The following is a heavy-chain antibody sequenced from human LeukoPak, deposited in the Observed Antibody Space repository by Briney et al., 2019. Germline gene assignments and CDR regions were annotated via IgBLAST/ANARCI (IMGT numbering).Heavy chain of an antibody. J-gene: IGHJ4*02. CDR2: IIPILGIA. Sequence: GASVKFSCKASGYTFTSYALSWVRQASGHGLELFGRIIPILGIANYAQKFQGRVTITADKSTSTAYMELSSLRSEDTAVYYCAPPPILWWCSYLDYWGQGTLVTVSS. V-gene: IGHV1-69*04. CDR1: GYTFTSYA. D-gene: IGHD2-21*01. CDR3: APPPILWWCSYLDY.